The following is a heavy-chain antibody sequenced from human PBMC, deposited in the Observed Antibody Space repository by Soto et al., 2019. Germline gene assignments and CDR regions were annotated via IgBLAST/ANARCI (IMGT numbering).Heavy chain of an antibody. Sequence: DSVKVSCKASGYTFTGYYMHWVRQAPGQGLEWMGWINPNSGGTNYAQKFPGRVTMTRDTSISTAYMELSRLRSDDTAVYYCARAAAPRLGYCSSTSCYKLSYYGMDVWGQGTTVTVSS. CDR3: ARAAAPRLGYCSSTSCYKLSYYGMDV. V-gene: IGHV1-2*02. CDR1: GYTFTGYY. D-gene: IGHD2-2*02. CDR2: INPNSGGT. J-gene: IGHJ6*02.